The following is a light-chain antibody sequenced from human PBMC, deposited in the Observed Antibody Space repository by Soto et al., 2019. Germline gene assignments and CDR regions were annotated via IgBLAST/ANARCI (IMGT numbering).Light chain of an antibody. J-gene: IGKJ1*01. V-gene: IGKV1-33*01. CDR2: DAS. CDR3: QQYDNLPEWT. CDR1: QSISSY. Sequence: IPLTQSPSSLSASLLDRVTIXCRTSQSISSYLNWYQQKPGKAPKLLIYDASNLETGVPSRFSGSGSGTDFTFTISSLQPEDIATYYCQQYDNLPEWTFGQGTKVDIK.